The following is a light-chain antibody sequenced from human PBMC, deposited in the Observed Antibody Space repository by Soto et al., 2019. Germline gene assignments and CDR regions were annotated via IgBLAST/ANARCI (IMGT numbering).Light chain of an antibody. Sequence: DIPMTQSPSTLSASVGDTVTITCRASQSIDTWLAWHQQKPGKAPKLLIYDASSLESGVPSRFSGSGSGTEFTLTISRLQPDDFATYYCQTLRAFGQGTKVDIK. J-gene: IGKJ1*01. CDR2: DAS. CDR1: QSIDTW. CDR3: QTLRA. V-gene: IGKV1-5*01.